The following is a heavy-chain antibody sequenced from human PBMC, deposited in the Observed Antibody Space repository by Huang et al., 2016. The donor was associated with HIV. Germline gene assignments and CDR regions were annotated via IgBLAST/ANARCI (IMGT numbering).Heavy chain of an antibody. V-gene: IGHV4-34*01. D-gene: IGHD2-21*01. J-gene: IGHJ4*02. CDR1: GGSFSDFY. CDR2: INHGGDT. Sequence: QVQIEQWGSGLLKPSETLSLTCAFYGGSFSDFYWSWIRQSPGKGLAWIGEINHGGDTNYNPSLESRVTMSMDMSKSQFSLTLKSMTAADTAVYYCASDDRLYSRHVGRYWGQGTLVSVSS. CDR3: ASDDRLYSRHVGRY.